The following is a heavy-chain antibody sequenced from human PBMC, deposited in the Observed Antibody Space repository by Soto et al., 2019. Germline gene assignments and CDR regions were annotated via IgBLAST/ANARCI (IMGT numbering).Heavy chain of an antibody. D-gene: IGHD2-21*01. CDR3: ARDQITPGDDASDI. J-gene: IGHJ3*02. Sequence: GGSLRLSCAASGFTFSSYSMNWVRQAPGKRPEWVSSINRGGDRKYYADSVKGRFTISRDNAKNSLYLQLNNLRAEETAVYYCARDQITPGDDASDIWGQGTMVTVSS. CDR1: GFTFSSYS. V-gene: IGHV3-21*06. CDR2: INRGGDRK.